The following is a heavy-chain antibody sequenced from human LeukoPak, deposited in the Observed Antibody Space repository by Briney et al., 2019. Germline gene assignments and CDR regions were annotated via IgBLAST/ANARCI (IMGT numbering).Heavy chain of an antibody. CDR1: GYSISSGYY. V-gene: IGHV4-4*07. CDR2: IHTSGSI. D-gene: IGHD2/OR15-2a*01. CDR3: ARESATLDY. J-gene: IGHJ4*02. Sequence: PSETLSLTCTVSGYSISSGYYWGWIRQPAGKGLEWIGRIHTSGSINYNPSLKSRVTMSVDTSKNQISLKLSSVTAADTAVYYCARESATLDYWGQGILVTVSS.